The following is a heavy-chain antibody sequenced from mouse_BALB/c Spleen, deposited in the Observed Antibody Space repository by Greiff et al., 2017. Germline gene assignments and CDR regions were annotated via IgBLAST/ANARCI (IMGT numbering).Heavy chain of an antibody. CDR1: GYTFTSYW. CDR3: ARKGGNLLYAMDY. J-gene: IGHJ4*01. V-gene: IGHV1-87*01. Sequence: VQLVESGAELARPGASVKLSCKASGYTFTSYWMQWVKQRPGQGLEWIGAIYPGDGDTRYTQKFKGKATLTADKSSSTAYMQLSSLASEDSAVYYCARKGGNLLYAMDYWGQGTSVTVSS. D-gene: IGHD2-1*01. CDR2: IYPGDGDT.